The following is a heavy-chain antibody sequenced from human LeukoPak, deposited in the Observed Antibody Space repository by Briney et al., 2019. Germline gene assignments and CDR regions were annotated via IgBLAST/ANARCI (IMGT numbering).Heavy chain of an antibody. CDR1: GGSISSYY. J-gene: IGHJ4*02. Sequence: SETLSLTCTVSGGSISSYYWSWIRQPPGKGLEWIGYIYYSGSTNYNPSLKSPVTISVDTSKNQFSLKLSSVTAADTAVYYCAREVEEYSSSVGFDYWGQGTLVTVSS. CDR2: IYYSGST. CDR3: AREVEEYSSSVGFDY. V-gene: IGHV4-59*01. D-gene: IGHD6-6*01.